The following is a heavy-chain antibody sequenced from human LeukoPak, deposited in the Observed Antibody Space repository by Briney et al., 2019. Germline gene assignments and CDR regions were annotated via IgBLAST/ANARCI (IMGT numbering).Heavy chain of an antibody. Sequence: AASVKVSCKASGFTFTTSAVQWVRQARGQRLEWIGWIVVGNGNMNYAQKFQERVTITRDMSTSTAYMELRSLTSDGTAVYYCAAGRRIAAPGTDWFDPWGQGTLVTVSS. D-gene: IGHD6-13*01. CDR3: AAGRRIAAPGTDWFDP. CDR2: IVVGNGNM. CDR1: GFTFTTSA. V-gene: IGHV1-58*01. J-gene: IGHJ5*02.